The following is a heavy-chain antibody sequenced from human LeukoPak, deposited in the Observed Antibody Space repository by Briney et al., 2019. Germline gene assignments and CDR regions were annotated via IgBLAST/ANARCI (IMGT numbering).Heavy chain of an antibody. V-gene: IGHV5-51*01. D-gene: IGHD6-19*01. CDR3: ARRSSRYSSGWVFDY. CDR1: GYSFTSYW. J-gene: IGHJ4*02. CDR2: IHPGDSDT. Sequence: GESLKISCKGSGYSFTSYWIGWVRQMPGKGLEWMGIIHPGDSDTRYSPSFQGQVTISADKSISTAYLQWSSLKASDTAMYYCARRSSRYSSGWVFDYWGQGTLVTVSS.